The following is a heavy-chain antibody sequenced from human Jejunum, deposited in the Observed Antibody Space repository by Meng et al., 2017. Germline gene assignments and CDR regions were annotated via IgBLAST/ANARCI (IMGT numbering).Heavy chain of an antibody. D-gene: IGHD5-12*01. CDR2: IYHSGRT. J-gene: IGHJ4*02. CDR1: GDSISSTNW. Sequence: QVHLQESGPGLVKPSGTLSLTCEVSGDSISSTNWWDWLRQPPGKGLEWIGEIYHSGRTNFNPSLESRVTISVDESKNQFSLTLNSVTAADTAVYYCARGVGDIRVGFDYWGQGILVTASS. V-gene: IGHV4-4*02. CDR3: ARGVGDIRVGFDY.